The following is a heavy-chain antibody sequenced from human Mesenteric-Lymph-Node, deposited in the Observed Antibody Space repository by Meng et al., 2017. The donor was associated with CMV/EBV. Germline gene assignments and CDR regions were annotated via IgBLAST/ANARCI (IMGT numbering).Heavy chain of an antibody. Sequence: SGGSISGSEWWSWVRQPPGKGLGWIREIYRSGSNNYNPSLRSRVTISVDKSKNQFSLKLSSVTAAETAVYYCARDLGSGSYFAFDYWGQGTLVTVSS. D-gene: IGHD3-10*01. V-gene: IGHV4-4*02. J-gene: IGHJ4*02. CDR2: IYRSGSN. CDR1: GGSISGSEW. CDR3: ARDLGSGSYFAFDY.